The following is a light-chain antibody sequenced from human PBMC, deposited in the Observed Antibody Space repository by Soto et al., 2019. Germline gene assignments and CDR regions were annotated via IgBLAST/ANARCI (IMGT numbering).Light chain of an antibody. Sequence: SYELTQPPSVSVSPGQTASITCSGAKLGDKYADWYHKKPGQSPVLVIYQDTTRPSGIPERFSGSNSGNTATLTISGTQAMDEADYYCQSWDGNSLYVVGSGTKLTVL. CDR2: QDT. CDR3: QSWDGNSLYV. V-gene: IGLV3-1*01. CDR1: KLGDKY. J-gene: IGLJ1*01.